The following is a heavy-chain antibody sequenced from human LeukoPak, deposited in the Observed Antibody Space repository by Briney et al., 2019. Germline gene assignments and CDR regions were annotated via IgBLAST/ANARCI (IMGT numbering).Heavy chain of an antibody. Sequence: GGSLRLSCAASGFTFSSYGMHWVRQAPGKGLEWEAVISYDGSNKYYADSVKGRFTISSDNSKNTLYLQMNSLRAEDTAVYYCAKEKGVRGYSYGGYFDYWGQGTLVTVSS. V-gene: IGHV3-30*18. CDR1: GFTFSSYG. D-gene: IGHD5-18*01. CDR2: ISYDGSNK. J-gene: IGHJ4*02. CDR3: AKEKGVRGYSYGGYFDY.